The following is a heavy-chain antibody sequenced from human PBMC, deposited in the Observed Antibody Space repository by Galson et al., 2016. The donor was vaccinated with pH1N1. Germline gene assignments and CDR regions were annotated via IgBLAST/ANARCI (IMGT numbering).Heavy chain of an antibody. J-gene: IGHJ6*02. D-gene: IGHD4-17*01. CDR1: GFSLSTRGMS. CDR2: IDWDANK. V-gene: IGHV2-70*20. Sequence: PALVKPTQTLTLTCTFSGFSLSTRGMSVTWVRQPPGKALEWLALIDWDANKYYSTSLKTRLTISKDTSRNQVVLIMTNMDPVDTATYYCARILYGDYVGGMDVWGQGTTVTVSS. CDR3: ARILYGDYVGGMDV.